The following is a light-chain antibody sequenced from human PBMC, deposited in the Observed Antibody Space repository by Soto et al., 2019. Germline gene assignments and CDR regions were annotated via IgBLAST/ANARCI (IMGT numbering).Light chain of an antibody. CDR2: GAS. CDR1: QSVSSN. CDR3: QQYNNWPPIT. V-gene: IGKV3D-15*01. J-gene: IGKJ5*01. Sequence: VLAPSAVTLSLSPRERATLSCRASQSVSSNLAWYQQKPGQAPRLLIYGASTRATGIPARFSGSGSGTEFTLTISSLQSEDFAVYYCQQYNNWPPITFGQGTRLEIK.